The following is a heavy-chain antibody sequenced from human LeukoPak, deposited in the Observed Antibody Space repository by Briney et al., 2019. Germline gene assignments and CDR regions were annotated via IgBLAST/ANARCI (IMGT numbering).Heavy chain of an antibody. Sequence: SETLSLACTVSGGSISSSSYYWGWIRQPPGKGLEWIGSIYYSGSTYYNPSLKSRVTISVDTSKNQFSLKLCSVTAADTAVYYCARGEDGYSYYYYYMDVWGKGTTVTVSS. J-gene: IGHJ6*03. V-gene: IGHV4-39*07. D-gene: IGHD5-18*01. CDR1: GGSISSSSYY. CDR2: IYYSGST. CDR3: ARGEDGYSYYYYYMDV.